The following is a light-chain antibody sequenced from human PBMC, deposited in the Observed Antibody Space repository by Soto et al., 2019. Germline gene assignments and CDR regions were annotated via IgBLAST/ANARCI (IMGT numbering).Light chain of an antibody. V-gene: IGLV2-8*01. CDR3: QSYDSRLRVI. CDR1: SSDVGDYNY. CDR2: EVS. Sequence: QSVPTQPPSASGSPGQSVTIPCTGTSSDVGDYNYVSWYQQHPGKVPKLLIYEVSKRPSGVPDRFSGSKSGNTASLTVSGLQAEDEADYYCQSYDSRLRVIFGGGTKLTVL. J-gene: IGLJ2*01.